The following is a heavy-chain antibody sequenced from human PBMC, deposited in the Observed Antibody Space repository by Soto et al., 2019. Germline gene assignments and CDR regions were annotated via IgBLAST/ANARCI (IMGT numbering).Heavy chain of an antibody. Sequence: EVQVVESGGGLVQPGGSLRLSCAASGFTFSSYWMHWARQAPGEGLVWVARVNPDGSTTNYADSVKGRFTVSRDNAKNTVSLQVNSLTAGDTATYYWARGGLYAYYQDNWGQGTLVTVSS. CDR2: VNPDGSTT. CDR3: ARGGLYAYYQDN. D-gene: IGHD3-16*01. J-gene: IGHJ4*02. CDR1: GFTFSSYW. V-gene: IGHV3-74*01.